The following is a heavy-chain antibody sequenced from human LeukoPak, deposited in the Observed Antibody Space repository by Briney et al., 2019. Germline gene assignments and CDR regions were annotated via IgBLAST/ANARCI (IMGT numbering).Heavy chain of an antibody. V-gene: IGHV3-30*02. J-gene: IGHJ4*02. D-gene: IGHD2-15*01. CDR1: GITFRSYG. CDR3: ATDRATQYFDY. CDR2: IWYDGSNK. Sequence: GGSLRLSCAASGITFRSYGMHWVRQAPGRGLEWVAFIWYDGSNKYYADSVKGRFTISRDNSRNTLFLQMNSLRAEDTAVYYCATDRATQYFDYWGQGTLVSVSS.